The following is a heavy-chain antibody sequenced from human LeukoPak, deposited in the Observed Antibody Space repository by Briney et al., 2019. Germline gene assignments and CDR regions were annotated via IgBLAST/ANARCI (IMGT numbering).Heavy chain of an antibody. CDR3: ARRPSGRMDWYLDL. CDR2: IYYTGNT. CDR1: GGSISTYY. Sequence: SETLSLTCTISGGSISTYYWSWLRQPPAKGLEWIGYIYYTGNTNYNPSLKSRVAMSVDTSKNHFSLKLNSVTAADTAVYYCARRPSGRMDWYLDLWGRGTLVTVSS. V-gene: IGHV4-59*08. J-gene: IGHJ2*01. D-gene: IGHD2-15*01.